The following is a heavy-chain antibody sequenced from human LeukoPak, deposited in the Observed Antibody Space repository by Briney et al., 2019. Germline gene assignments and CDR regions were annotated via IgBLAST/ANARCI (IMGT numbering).Heavy chain of an antibody. CDR2: IYNSVTT. V-gene: IGHV4-30-2*01. J-gene: IGHJ4*02. D-gene: IGHD3-22*01. CDR3: ARSWHYYDSSAYSHYFDY. CDR1: GKSMTSDGYS. Sequence: SQTLSLTCDVSGKSMTSDGYSWNWIRQPPGKGLEWIGYIYNSVTTYYNPSLKSRVTMSVDRSKNQFSLYLSSVTVADTAVYFCARSWHYYDSSAYSHYFDYWGQGAQVTVSS.